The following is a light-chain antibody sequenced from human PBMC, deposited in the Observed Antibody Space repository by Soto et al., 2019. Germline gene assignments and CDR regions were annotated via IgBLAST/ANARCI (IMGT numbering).Light chain of an antibody. CDR1: SSDVGGYNY. CDR2: DVS. CDR3: SSYTTSGTRV. V-gene: IGLV2-14*01. Sequence: QSALTQPASVSGSPGQSITISCTGTSSDVGGYNYVSWYQHHPGKAPKLMIYDVSSRPSGVSNRFFGSKSGNTASLIISGLQTEDEADYSCSSYTTSGTRVFGGGTKLTVL. J-gene: IGLJ2*01.